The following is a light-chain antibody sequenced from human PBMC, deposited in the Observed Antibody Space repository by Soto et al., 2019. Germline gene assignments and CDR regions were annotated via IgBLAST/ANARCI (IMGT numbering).Light chain of an antibody. CDR1: QDISHY. Sequence: DIQMTQSPSSLSASVGDRVTITCQASQDISHYLNWYQQKPGKAPKLLIYDTSNLETGVPSKFSGSGSGTDFIFTISSPQPEDIATYYCQQFNNLPWTFGQGTKVEIE. CDR3: QQFNNLPWT. V-gene: IGKV1-33*01. CDR2: DTS. J-gene: IGKJ1*01.